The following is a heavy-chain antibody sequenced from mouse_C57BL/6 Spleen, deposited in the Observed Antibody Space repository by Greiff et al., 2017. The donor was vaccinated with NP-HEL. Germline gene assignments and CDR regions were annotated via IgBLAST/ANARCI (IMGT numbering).Heavy chain of an antibody. Sequence: QVQLQQSGPGLVAPSQSLSITCTVSGFSFTSYAISWVRQPPGKGLEWLGVIWTGGGTNYNSALKSRLSISKDNSKSQVFLKRNSLQTDDTARYYCARNANWDGHYFDYWGQGTTLTVSS. D-gene: IGHD4-1*02. V-gene: IGHV2-9-1*01. J-gene: IGHJ2*01. CDR3: ARNANWDGHYFDY. CDR1: GFSFTSYA. CDR2: IWTGGGT.